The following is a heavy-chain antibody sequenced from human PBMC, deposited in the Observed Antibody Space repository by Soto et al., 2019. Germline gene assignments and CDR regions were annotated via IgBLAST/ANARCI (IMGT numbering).Heavy chain of an antibody. V-gene: IGHV4-31*03. CDR2: IYYSGST. CDR1: GGSISIGGYY. CDR3: ARAQKYLYYMDV. Sequence: PSETLSITCTVSGGSISIGGYYWSWIRQHPGKGLEWIGYIYYSGSTYYNPSLKSRVTISVDTSKNQFSLKLSSVTAADTAVYYCARAQKYLYYMDVWGKGTTVTVSS. D-gene: IGHD2-2*02. J-gene: IGHJ6*03.